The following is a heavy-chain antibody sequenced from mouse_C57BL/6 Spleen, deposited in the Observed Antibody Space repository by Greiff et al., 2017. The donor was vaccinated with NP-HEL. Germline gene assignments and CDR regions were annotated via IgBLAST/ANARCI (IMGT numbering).Heavy chain of an antibody. CDR1: GYAFSSYW. D-gene: IGHD1-1*01. CDR2: IYPGDGDT. J-gene: IGHJ4*01. V-gene: IGHV1-80*01. Sequence: QVHLPQSGAELVEPGASVKISCKASGYAFSSYWMNWVKQRPGKGLEWIGQIYPGDGDTNYNGKFKGKATLTADKSSSTAYMQLSSLTSEDSAVYFCERRITTVDGAMDYWGQGTSVTVSS. CDR3: ERRITTVDGAMDY.